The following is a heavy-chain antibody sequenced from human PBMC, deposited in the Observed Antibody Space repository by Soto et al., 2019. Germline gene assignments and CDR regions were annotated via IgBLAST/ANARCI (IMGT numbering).Heavy chain of an antibody. V-gene: IGHV4-4*02. Sequence: PSETLSLTCAVSGGSISSSNWWSWVRQPPGKGLEWIGEIYHSGSTNYNPSLKSRVTISVDKSKNQFSLKLSSVTAADTAVYYCARVSYSGYDPPVGYYYYGMDVWGQGTTVTVSS. CDR3: ARVSYSGYDPPVGYYYYGMDV. D-gene: IGHD5-12*01. CDR1: GGSISSSNW. J-gene: IGHJ6*02. CDR2: IYHSGST.